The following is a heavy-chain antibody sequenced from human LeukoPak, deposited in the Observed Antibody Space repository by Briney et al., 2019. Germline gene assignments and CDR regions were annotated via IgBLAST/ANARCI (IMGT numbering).Heavy chain of an antibody. CDR2: INAGNGKT. CDR3: ARARWTSTVTTYYLDY. Sequence: ASVTVSCKASGHMFSDYAIQWVRQAPGQGLEWMGWINAGNGKTKYSQKFQGRVTITRETSASTAYVELSGLRSEDTAVYYCARARWTSTVTTYYLDYWGQGTLVTVSS. J-gene: IGHJ4*02. D-gene: IGHD4-17*01. V-gene: IGHV1-3*01. CDR1: GHMFSDYA.